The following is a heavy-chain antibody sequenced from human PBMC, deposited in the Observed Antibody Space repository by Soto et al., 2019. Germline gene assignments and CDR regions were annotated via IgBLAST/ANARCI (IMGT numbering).Heavy chain of an antibody. D-gene: IGHD6-19*01. J-gene: IGHJ4*02. CDR2: IYNSGST. CDR1: GGSINTEYYY. Sequence: QVQLQESGPGLVQPSETLSLTCSVSGGSINTEYYYWGWIRQSPGKGLEWIGNIYNSGSTHYSPSLKSRVTLSVNTSKKQFSLKLSSVTAADTAVYSCARPVWVVSGYFASWGLGTLVTVSS. V-gene: IGHV4-39*01. CDR3: ARPVWVVSGYFAS.